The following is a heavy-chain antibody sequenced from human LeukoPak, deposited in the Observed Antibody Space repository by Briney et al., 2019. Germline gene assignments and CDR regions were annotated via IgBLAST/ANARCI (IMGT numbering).Heavy chain of an antibody. V-gene: IGHV3-23*01. Sequence: GGSLRLSCAASGFSFSSFAMSWVRQAPGKGLEWVSGISGSGGSTYYADSVKGRFTISRDSSKNTLYLQMNSLRAEDTAVCYCAKDPNYYGSGSYPNWGQGTLVTVSS. J-gene: IGHJ4*02. D-gene: IGHD3-10*01. CDR3: AKDPNYYGSGSYPN. CDR1: GFSFSSFA. CDR2: ISGSGGST.